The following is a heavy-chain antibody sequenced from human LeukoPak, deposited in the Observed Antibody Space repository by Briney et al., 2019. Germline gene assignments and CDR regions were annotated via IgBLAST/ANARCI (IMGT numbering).Heavy chain of an antibody. Sequence: GGSLRLSCAASGFTSSNAWMSWVRQAPGKGLEWVGRIKSKTDGGTTDYAAPVKGRFTISRDDSKNTLYLQMNSLKTEDTAVYYCTTDLWFGELSVDYWGQGTLVTVSS. CDR3: TTDLWFGELSVDY. V-gene: IGHV3-15*01. CDR2: IKSKTDGGTT. CDR1: GFTSSNAW. J-gene: IGHJ4*02. D-gene: IGHD3-10*01.